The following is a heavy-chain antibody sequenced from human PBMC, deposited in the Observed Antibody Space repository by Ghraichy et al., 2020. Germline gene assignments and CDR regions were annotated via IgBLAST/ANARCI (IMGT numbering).Heavy chain of an antibody. J-gene: IGHJ4*02. Sequence: TLSLTCTVSGGSISSGGYYWSWIRQHPGKGLEWIGYIYYSGSTYYNPSLKSRVTISVDTSKNQFSLKLSSVTAADTAVYYCARAATPYRALQDWGQGTLVTVSS. CDR2: IYYSGST. V-gene: IGHV4-31*03. CDR3: ARAATPYRALQD. D-gene: IGHD1-26*01. CDR1: GGSISSGGYY.